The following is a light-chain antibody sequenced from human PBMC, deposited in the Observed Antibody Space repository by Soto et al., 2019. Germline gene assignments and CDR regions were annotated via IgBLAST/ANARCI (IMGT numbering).Light chain of an antibody. CDR1: QSVSNNY. CDR3: QQYGSSPPYT. J-gene: IGKJ2*01. CDR2: GSS. Sequence: EVVLTQSPGTLSLSPGERATLSCRASQSVSNNYFAWYQQKPGQAPRLLIFGSSDRATGIPDRLSGSGSGTDFTLTISRLEPEDFAVYYCQQYGSSPPYTFGQWTKLEIK. V-gene: IGKV3-20*01.